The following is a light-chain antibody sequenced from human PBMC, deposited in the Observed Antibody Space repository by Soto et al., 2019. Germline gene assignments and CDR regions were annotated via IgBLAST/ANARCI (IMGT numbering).Light chain of an antibody. V-gene: IGLV3-21*04. J-gene: IGLJ2*01. CDR1: NIGSKS. CDR3: QVWDSSSDHPHVV. CDR2: YDS. Sequence: VLTQPPSVSVAPGKTARITCGGNNIGSKSVHWYQQKPGQAPVLVIYYDSDRPSGIPERFSGSNSGNTATLTISRVEAGDEADYYCQVWDSSSDHPHVVFGGGTKLTVL.